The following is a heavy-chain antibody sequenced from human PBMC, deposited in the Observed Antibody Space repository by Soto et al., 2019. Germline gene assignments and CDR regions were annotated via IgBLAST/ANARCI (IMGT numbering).Heavy chain of an antibody. CDR3: ARGGRRVVAATTVRKFDY. CDR1: GGSISSSSYY. D-gene: IGHD2-15*01. V-gene: IGHV4-39*01. J-gene: IGHJ4*02. CDR2: IYYSRST. Sequence: SETLSLTCTVSGGSISSSSYYWGWIRQPPGKGMEWIGSIYYSRSTNYNPSLKSRVTISVDTSKKQFSLKLRTVTAADTAFYYCARGGRRVVAATTVRKFDYWGQGTLVTVSS.